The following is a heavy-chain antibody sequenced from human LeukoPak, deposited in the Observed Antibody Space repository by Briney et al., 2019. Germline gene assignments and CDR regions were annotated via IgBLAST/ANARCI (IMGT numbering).Heavy chain of an antibody. CDR2: IKQDGSEK. V-gene: IGHV3-7*01. J-gene: IGHJ6*02. Sequence: PGGSLRLSCAASGFTFSSYWMSWVRQAPGKGLEWVANIKQDGSEKYYVDSVKGRFTISRDNAKNSLYLQMNSLRAEDTAVYYCARVNTSLDRVTYYYYYYGMDVWGQGTTVTVSS. CDR3: ARVNTSLDRVTYYYYYYGMDV. D-gene: IGHD2-2*03. CDR1: GFTFSSYW.